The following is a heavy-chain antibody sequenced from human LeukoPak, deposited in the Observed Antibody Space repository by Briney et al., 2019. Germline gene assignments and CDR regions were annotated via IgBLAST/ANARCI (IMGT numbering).Heavy chain of an antibody. D-gene: IGHD3-22*01. CDR2: IYPGDSDA. Sequence: GESLKISCKGSGYSFNSYWIGWVRQMPGKGLKWMGIIYPGDSDARYSPSFQGQVTISADKSISTAYLQWSSLKASDTAMYYCARLCYYDSSGYYYGSGWFDPWGQGTLVTVSS. CDR3: ARLCYYDSSGYYYGSGWFDP. CDR1: GYSFNSYW. V-gene: IGHV5-51*01. J-gene: IGHJ5*02.